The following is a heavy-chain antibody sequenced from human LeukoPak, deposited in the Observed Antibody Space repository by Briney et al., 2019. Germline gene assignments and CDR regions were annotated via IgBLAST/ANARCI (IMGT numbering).Heavy chain of an antibody. CDR1: GYTFTGYY. J-gene: IGHJ6*03. D-gene: IGHD4-23*01. CDR3: ARVNNGGNSEKHPDHYYYMDV. V-gene: IGHV1-2*02. CDR2: INPNSGGT. Sequence: ASVKVSCKASGYTFTGYYMHWVRQAPGQGLEWMGWINPNSGGTNYAQKFQGRVTMTRDTSISTAYMELSRLRSDDTAVYYCARVNNGGNSEKHPDHYYYMDVWGKGTTVTASS.